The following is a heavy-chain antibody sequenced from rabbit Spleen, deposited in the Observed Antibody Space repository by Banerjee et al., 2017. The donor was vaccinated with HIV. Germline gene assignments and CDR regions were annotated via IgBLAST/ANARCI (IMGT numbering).Heavy chain of an antibody. J-gene: IGHJ4*01. CDR1: GFSLSSSYY. CDR3: ARDLVAVIGWNFNL. Sequence: QSLEESGGDLVKPGASLTLTCTASGFSLSSSYYMCWVRQAPGKGLEWIACINAGSSANTYVATWAKGRFTISKTSSTTVTLQMTSLTVADTATYFCARDLVAVIGWNFNLWGQGTLVTVS. CDR2: INAGSSANT. D-gene: IGHD1-1*01. V-gene: IGHV1S40*01.